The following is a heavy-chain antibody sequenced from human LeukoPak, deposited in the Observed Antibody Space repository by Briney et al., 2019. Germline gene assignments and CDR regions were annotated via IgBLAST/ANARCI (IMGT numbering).Heavy chain of an antibody. CDR2: TSGSGSST. D-gene: IGHD3-10*01. Sequence: GGSLRLSCAASGFTFSSYAMNWVRQAPGKGLEWVSGTSGSGSSTYYADSVKGRFTVSRDNSKNTLSLQMNSLRAEDTAVYYCARGLSGTYFALDYWGQGTRVTVSS. J-gene: IGHJ4*02. CDR3: ARGLSGTYFALDY. CDR1: GFTFSSYA. V-gene: IGHV3-23*01.